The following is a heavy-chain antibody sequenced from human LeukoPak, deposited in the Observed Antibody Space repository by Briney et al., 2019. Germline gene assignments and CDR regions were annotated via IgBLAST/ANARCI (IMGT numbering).Heavy chain of an antibody. Sequence: SETLSLTCAVYGGSFSGYYWGWIRQPPGKGLEWIGEINHSGSTNYNPSLKSRVTISVDTSKNQFSLKLSSVTAADTAVYYCARQSIAAAGIHWFDPWGQGTLVTVSS. J-gene: IGHJ5*02. CDR2: INHSGST. D-gene: IGHD6-13*01. CDR3: ARQSIAAAGIHWFDP. V-gene: IGHV4-34*01. CDR1: GGSFSGYY.